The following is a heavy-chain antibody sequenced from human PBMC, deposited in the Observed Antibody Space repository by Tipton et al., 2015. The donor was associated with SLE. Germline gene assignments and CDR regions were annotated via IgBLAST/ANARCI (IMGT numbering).Heavy chain of an antibody. CDR3: ARDHYYYYYMDV. V-gene: IGHV4-59*12. J-gene: IGHJ6*03. CDR2: IYYSGST. CDR1: GGSISSYY. Sequence: TLSLTCTVSGGSISSYYWSWIRQPPGKGLEWIGYIYYSGSTNYNPSLKSRVTISVDTSKNQFSLKLSSVTAADTAVYYCARDHYYYYYMDVWGKGTTVTVSS.